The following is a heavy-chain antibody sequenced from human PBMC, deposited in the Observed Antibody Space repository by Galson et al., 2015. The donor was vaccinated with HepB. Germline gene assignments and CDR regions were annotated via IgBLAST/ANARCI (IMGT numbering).Heavy chain of an antibody. J-gene: IGHJ4*02. V-gene: IGHV3-30-3*01. CDR3: ASSGSLTPFDY. D-gene: IGHD1-26*01. Sequence: SLRLCCAASGFTFSSYAMHWLRLAPGEGLEWVAVISYDGSNKYYADSVKGRFTISRDNSKNTLYLQMNSLRAEDTAVYYCASSGSLTPFDYWGQGPLVTVSS. CDR1: GFTFSSYA. CDR2: ISYDGSNK.